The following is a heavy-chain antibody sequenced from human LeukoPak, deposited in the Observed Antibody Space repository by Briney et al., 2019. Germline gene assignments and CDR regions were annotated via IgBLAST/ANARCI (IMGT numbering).Heavy chain of an antibody. CDR3: ARLLGMVTTFDI. CDR1: GFPLCNYW. D-gene: IGHD5-24*01. Sequence: PGGSLRLSCAPSGFPLCNYWMSWVRRAPGKGLEWVASISPDGSVKHYVDSVRGRFTISRDNAKNSLSLQMNSLRAEDTAVYYWARLLGMVTTFDIWGQGTVVTVSS. V-gene: IGHV3-7*02. CDR2: ISPDGSVK. J-gene: IGHJ3*02.